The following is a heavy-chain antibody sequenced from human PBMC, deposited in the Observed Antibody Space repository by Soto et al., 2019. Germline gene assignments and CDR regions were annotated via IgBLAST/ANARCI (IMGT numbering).Heavy chain of an antibody. CDR2: ISSSSSYI. D-gene: IGHD3-10*01. V-gene: IGHV3-21*01. CDR3: AAGGSGSHTFDI. Sequence: EVQLVESGGGLVKPGGSLRLSCAASGFTFSSYSMNWVRQAPGKGLEWVSSISSSSSYIYYADSVKGLFTISRDNAKNSLYLQMNSLRAEDTAVYYCAAGGSGSHTFDIWGHGTMVTVSS. J-gene: IGHJ3*02. CDR1: GFTFSSYS.